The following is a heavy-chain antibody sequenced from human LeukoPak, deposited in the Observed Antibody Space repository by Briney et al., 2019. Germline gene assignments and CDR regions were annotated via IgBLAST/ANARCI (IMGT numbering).Heavy chain of an antibody. J-gene: IGHJ6*02. CDR1: GFTISSNH. V-gene: IGHV3-53*01. D-gene: IGHD5-18*01. CDR2: VYAGGTA. CDR3: ARNSRGGYSYGYYYYSGMDV. Sequence: GGSLRLSCAASGFTISSNHMSWVRQAPGKGLEWVSVVYAGGTANYADSVKGRFTISRDNSKNTLYLQMNSLRVEDTAVYYCARNSRGGYSYGYYYYSGMDVWGQGTTVTVSS.